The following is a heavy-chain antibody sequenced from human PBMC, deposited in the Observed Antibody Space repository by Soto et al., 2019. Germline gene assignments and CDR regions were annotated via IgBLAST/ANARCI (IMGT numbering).Heavy chain of an antibody. V-gene: IGHV4-59*01. Sequence: SETLSLTCTVSGGSISSYYWSWIRQPPGKGLDWIGYIYYSGSTNYNPSLKSRVTISVDTSKNQFSLKLSSVTAADTAVYYCARVIKADSSGYYYRRYYFDYWGQGTLVTVSS. CDR1: GGSISSYY. D-gene: IGHD3-22*01. J-gene: IGHJ4*02. CDR3: ARVIKADSSGYYYRRYYFDY. CDR2: IYYSGST.